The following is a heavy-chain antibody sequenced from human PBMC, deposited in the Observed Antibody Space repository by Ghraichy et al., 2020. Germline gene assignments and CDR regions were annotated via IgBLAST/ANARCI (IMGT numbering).Heavy chain of an antibody. V-gene: IGHV3-23*01. CDR2: ISGSGGST. Sequence: GGSLRLSCAASGFTFSSYAMSWVRQAPGKGLEWVSAISGSGGSTYYADSVKGRFTISRDNSKNTLYLQMNSLRAEDTAVYYCAKDPSGSGYSPYFDYWGQGTLVTVSS. CDR3: AKDPSGSGYSPYFDY. CDR1: GFTFSSYA. D-gene: IGHD3-22*01. J-gene: IGHJ4*02.